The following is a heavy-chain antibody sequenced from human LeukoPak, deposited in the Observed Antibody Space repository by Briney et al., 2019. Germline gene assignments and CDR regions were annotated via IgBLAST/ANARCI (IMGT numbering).Heavy chain of an antibody. Sequence: SETLSLTCAVYGGSFSGYYWSWIRQPPGKGLEWIGEINHSGSTNYNPSLKSRGTISVDTSKNQFSLKLSSVTAADTAVYYCARGVVWYSSSPYYFDYWGQGTLVTVSS. CDR2: INHSGST. D-gene: IGHD6-13*01. J-gene: IGHJ4*02. CDR1: GGSFSGYY. CDR3: ARGVVWYSSSPYYFDY. V-gene: IGHV4-34*01.